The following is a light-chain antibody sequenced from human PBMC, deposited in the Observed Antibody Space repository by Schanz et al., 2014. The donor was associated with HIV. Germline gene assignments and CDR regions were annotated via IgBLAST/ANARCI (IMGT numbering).Light chain of an antibody. J-gene: IGLJ1*01. CDR1: SSDVGGYKF. Sequence: QSALTQPASLSGSPGQSITISCTGTSSDVGGYKFVSWYQQHPGKAPKLLLYDVSIRVRPSGVSNRFSGSKSGNTASLTISGPRAADEVDYYCASKTTTATFVFGTGTKLTVL. V-gene: IGLV2-14*01. CDR3: ASKTTTATFV. CDR2: DVS.